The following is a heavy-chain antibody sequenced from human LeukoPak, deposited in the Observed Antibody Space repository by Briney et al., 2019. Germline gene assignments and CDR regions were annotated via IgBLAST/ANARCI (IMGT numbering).Heavy chain of an antibody. Sequence: SETLSLTCTVSGGSISSYSWSWIRQPPGKGLEWIGYIYYSGSTNYNPSLKSRVTISVDTSKNQFSLKLSSVTAADTAVYYCARAAGVDFWSGYYDYWGQGTLVTVSS. D-gene: IGHD3-3*01. CDR3: ARAAGVDFWSGYYDY. CDR1: GGSISSYS. V-gene: IGHV4-59*08. CDR2: IYYSGST. J-gene: IGHJ4*02.